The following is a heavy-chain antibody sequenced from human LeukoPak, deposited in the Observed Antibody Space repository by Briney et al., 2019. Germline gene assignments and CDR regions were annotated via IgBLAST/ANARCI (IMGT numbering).Heavy chain of an antibody. CDR1: GYTFTDYY. V-gene: IGHV1-2*02. CDR2: INPNSGGT. Sequence: ASVKVSCKASGYTFTDYYMHWVRQAPGQGLEWMGWINPNSGGTNYAQKFQGRVTMTTDTPISTAYMEVSRLRSDDTAVYYCARVRIGQQLDKYYYYAMDVWGQGTTVTVSS. J-gene: IGHJ6*02. D-gene: IGHD6-13*01. CDR3: ARVRIGQQLDKYYYYAMDV.